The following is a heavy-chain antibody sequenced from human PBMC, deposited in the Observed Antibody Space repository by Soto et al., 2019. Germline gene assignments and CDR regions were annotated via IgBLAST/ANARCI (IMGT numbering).Heavy chain of an antibody. J-gene: IGHJ4*02. D-gene: IGHD1-26*01. V-gene: IGHV4-61*03. Sequence: SETLSLTXAVFGGSVSSETHFWSWIRQPPGKGLEWIGYIYHSGITNSNPSLKGRLTISVDKSTNHFSLSLASVTAADTALYYCAREDMSGTYYFDSWGQGTRVTVSS. CDR1: GGSVSSETHF. CDR2: IYHSGIT. CDR3: AREDMSGTYYFDS.